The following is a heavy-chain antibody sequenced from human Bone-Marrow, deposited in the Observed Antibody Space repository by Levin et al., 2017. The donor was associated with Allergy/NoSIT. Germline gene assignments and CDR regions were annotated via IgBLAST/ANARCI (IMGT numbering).Heavy chain of an antibody. CDR3: ARVRYFYDSSDPDAFDI. V-gene: IGHV3-33*01. Sequence: GGSLRLSCAASGFTFSSYGMHWVRQAPGKGLEWVAVIWYDGSNKYYADSVKGRFTISRDNSKNTLYLQMNSLRAEDTAVYYCARVRYFYDSSDPDAFDIWGQGTMVTVSS. CDR1: GFTFSSYG. D-gene: IGHD3-22*01. CDR2: IWYDGSNK. J-gene: IGHJ3*02.